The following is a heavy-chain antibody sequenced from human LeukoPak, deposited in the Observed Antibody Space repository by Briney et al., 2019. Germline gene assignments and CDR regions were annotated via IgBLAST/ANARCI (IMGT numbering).Heavy chain of an antibody. CDR3: AGDGIVGATTVAY. CDR2: IKQDGSEK. Sequence: SGGSLRLSCAASGFTFSSYWMSWVRQAPGKGLEWVANIKQDGSEKYYVDSVKGRFTISRDNAKNSLYPQMNSLRAEDTAVYYCAGDGIVGATTVAYWGQGTLVTVSS. V-gene: IGHV3-7*01. CDR1: GFTFSSYW. J-gene: IGHJ4*02. D-gene: IGHD1-26*01.